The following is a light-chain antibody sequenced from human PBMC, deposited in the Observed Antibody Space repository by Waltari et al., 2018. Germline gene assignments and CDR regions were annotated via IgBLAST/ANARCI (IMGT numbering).Light chain of an antibody. CDR2: KAS. CDR3: QQYNTYPLT. Sequence: DIQMTQSPSTLSASVGDRITIPCRASQSISSWLAWYQKKPGKAPNFLIYKASSLESGVPSRFSGSGSGTEFTLTISSLQPDDFATYYCQQYNTYPLTFGGGTKVEIK. V-gene: IGKV1-5*03. J-gene: IGKJ4*01. CDR1: QSISSW.